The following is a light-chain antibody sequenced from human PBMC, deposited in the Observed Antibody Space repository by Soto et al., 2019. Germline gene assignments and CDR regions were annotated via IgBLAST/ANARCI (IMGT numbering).Light chain of an antibody. V-gene: IGKV3-20*01. CDR2: GAS. J-gene: IGKJ1*01. Sequence: VLTQSPGTLSLSPGERATLSCRASRSVGESLAWYQQKPGQGPSLLLYGASTRATGVPDRCSGSGFETDFTLTITRLEAAAVEVYYWHRYGGSPRTFGRGTRVELK. CDR1: RSVGES. CDR3: HRYGGSPRT.